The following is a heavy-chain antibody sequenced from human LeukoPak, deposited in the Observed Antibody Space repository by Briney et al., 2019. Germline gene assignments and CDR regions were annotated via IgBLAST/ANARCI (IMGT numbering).Heavy chain of an antibody. D-gene: IGHD6-13*01. J-gene: IGHJ4*02. Sequence: PGGSLRLSCAASGFTVSSNYMSWVRQAPGKGLEWVSAISGSGGSTYYADSVKGRFTISRDNSKNTLYLQMNSLRAEDTAVYCCAKDRPIAAAWEDYWGQGTLVTVSS. V-gene: IGHV3-23*01. CDR2: ISGSGGST. CDR3: AKDRPIAAAWEDY. CDR1: GFTVSSNY.